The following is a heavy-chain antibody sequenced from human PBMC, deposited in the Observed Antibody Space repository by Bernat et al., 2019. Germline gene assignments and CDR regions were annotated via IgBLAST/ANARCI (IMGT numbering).Heavy chain of an antibody. J-gene: IGHJ4*02. Sequence: EVRLVESGGGLIQPGGSLRLSCTASGFAVSSNYMTWVRQAPGKGLEWVSVIYSGGTTYYADSVKGRFTISRDNSKDTLYLQMNSLRAEDTAVYYCARSKTGSLDYWGQGTLVTVSS. CDR2: IYSGGTT. CDR1: GFAVSSNY. CDR3: ARSKTGSLDY. D-gene: IGHD1-1*01. V-gene: IGHV3-53*01.